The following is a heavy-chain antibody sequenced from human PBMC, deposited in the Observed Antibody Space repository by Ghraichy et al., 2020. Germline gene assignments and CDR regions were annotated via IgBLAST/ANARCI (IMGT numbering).Heavy chain of an antibody. D-gene: IGHD4-17*01. CDR1: GFTFSTYT. CDR3: AGDYGGYIFDY. J-gene: IGHJ4*02. Sequence: GSLRLSCAASGFTFSTYTLNWVRQAPGKGLEWVSSISSGSSYIYYTDSVKGRFTISRDNSYNSLYLQMNSLRAEDTAVYYCAGDYGGYIFDYWGQGTLVTVSS. CDR2: ISSGSSYI. V-gene: IGHV3-21*01.